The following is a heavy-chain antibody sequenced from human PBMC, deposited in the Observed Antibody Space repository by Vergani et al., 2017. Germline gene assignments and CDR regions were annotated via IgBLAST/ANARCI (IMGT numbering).Heavy chain of an antibody. J-gene: IGHJ3*01. V-gene: IGHV2-5*01. Sequence: QITLRESGPTLVKPTQTLTLTCTFSGFSLTTGGEGVGWIRQPPGRALEWLAFVYWNDDECYSPSLKSRVTITKDTSKNEVTLTMATMDPVDTATYYCVHRLDYFDWDGAFDVWGPGTMVTVSS. CDR2: VYWNDDE. CDR1: GFSLTTGGEG. D-gene: IGHD3-9*01. CDR3: VHRLDYFDWDGAFDV.